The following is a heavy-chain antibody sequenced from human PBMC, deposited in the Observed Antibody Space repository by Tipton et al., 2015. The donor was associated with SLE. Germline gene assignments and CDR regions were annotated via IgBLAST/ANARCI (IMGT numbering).Heavy chain of an antibody. D-gene: IGHD3-3*01. V-gene: IGHV4-59*12. Sequence: TLSLTCTVSGGSISSYYWSWIRQPPGKGLGWIGYIYYSGSTNYNPSLKSRVTMSVDTSKNQFSLKLSSVTAADTAVYYCARGCWSGYCPIHYYYYMDVWGKGTTVTVSS. CDR2: IYYSGST. CDR1: GGSISSYY. J-gene: IGHJ6*03. CDR3: ARGCWSGYCPIHYYYYMDV.